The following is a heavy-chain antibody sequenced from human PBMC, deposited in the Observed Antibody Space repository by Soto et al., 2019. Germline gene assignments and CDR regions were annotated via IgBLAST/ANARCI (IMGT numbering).Heavy chain of an antibody. V-gene: IGHV1-69*12. CDR2: IIPIFGTA. CDR3: ARGGAAASLGGAYYYYGMDV. CDR1: GGTFSSYA. Sequence: QVQLVQSGAEVKKPGSSVKVSCKASGGTFSSYAISWVRQAPGQGLEWMGGIIPIFGTANYAQKFQGRVTITADESTSTAYMELSSLRSEDTAVYYCARGGAAASLGGAYYYYGMDVWGQGTTVTVSS. D-gene: IGHD6-13*01. J-gene: IGHJ6*02.